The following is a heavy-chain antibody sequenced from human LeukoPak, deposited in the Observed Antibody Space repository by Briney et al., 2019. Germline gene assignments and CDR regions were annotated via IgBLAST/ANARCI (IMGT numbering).Heavy chain of an antibody. V-gene: IGHV1-8*03. CDR3: GRGEHGYFDL. D-gene: IGHD2-21*01. Sequence: GASVKVSCKASGYTFTSYDIDWVRQATGQGLERRGWMNPNRGNTGYAQKFQGTVTITRNTSISTAYMELSSLRSEDTAVYYCGRGEHGYFDLWGRGTLVTVSS. CDR1: GYTFTSYD. J-gene: IGHJ2*01. CDR2: MNPNRGNT.